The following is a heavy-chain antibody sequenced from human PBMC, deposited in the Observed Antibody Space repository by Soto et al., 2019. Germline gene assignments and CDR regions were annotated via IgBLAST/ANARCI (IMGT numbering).Heavy chain of an antibody. CDR3: ARLPEPYYYDSSGPVDAFDI. CDR2: IYPGDSDT. V-gene: IGHV5-51*01. Sequence: GESLKISCKGSGYSVTSYWIGWVRQMPGKGLEWMGIIYPGDSDTRYSPSFQGQVTISADKSISTAYLQWSSLKASDTAMYYCARLPEPYYYDSSGPVDAFDIWGQGTMVT. J-gene: IGHJ3*02. CDR1: GYSVTSYW. D-gene: IGHD3-22*01.